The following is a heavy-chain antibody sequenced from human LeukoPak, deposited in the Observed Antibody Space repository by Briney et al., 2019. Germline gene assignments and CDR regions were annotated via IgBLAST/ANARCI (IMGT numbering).Heavy chain of an antibody. D-gene: IGHD2-2*01. Sequence: GASVKVSCKASGYTFTGYHMHWVRQAPGQGLEWVGRINPNSGDTNYAQKFQGRVTMTRDTSISTAYMELSRLRSDDTAVYYCARDYCSSTSCLFDYWGQGTLVTASS. CDR2: INPNSGDT. CDR1: GYTFTGYH. J-gene: IGHJ4*02. V-gene: IGHV1-2*06. CDR3: ARDYCSSTSCLFDY.